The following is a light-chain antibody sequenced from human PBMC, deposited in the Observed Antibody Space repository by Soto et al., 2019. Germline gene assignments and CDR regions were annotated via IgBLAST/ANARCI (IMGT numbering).Light chain of an antibody. CDR3: QQSYSTPIT. CDR2: KAS. CDR1: QSISSW. Sequence: DIQMTQSPSILSASVGDRVTITCRASQSISSWLAWYQQKPGKAPNLLIYKASHLENGVPSRFSGSGSGTEFTLTISSLQPGDFATYYCQQSYSTPITFGQGTRLEI. V-gene: IGKV1-5*03. J-gene: IGKJ5*01.